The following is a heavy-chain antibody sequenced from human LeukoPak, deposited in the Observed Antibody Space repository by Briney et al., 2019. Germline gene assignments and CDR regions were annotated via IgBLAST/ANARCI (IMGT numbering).Heavy chain of an antibody. V-gene: IGHV4-4*07. J-gene: IGHJ3*02. CDR3: ARESNYAAFDI. D-gene: IGHD4-11*01. Sequence: PSETLSLTCTVSGGSLSSYCWSWIRQPAGKGLEWIGRIYTSGSTNYNPSLKSRVTISVDTSKNQFSLKLSSVTAADTAVYYCARESNYAAFDIWGQGTMVTVSS. CDR1: GGSLSSYC. CDR2: IYTSGST.